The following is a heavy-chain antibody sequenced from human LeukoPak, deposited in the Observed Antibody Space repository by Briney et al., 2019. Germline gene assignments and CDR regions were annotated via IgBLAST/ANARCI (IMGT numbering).Heavy chain of an antibody. CDR3: ARHSSPVPLRYCSGGSCYAGYYYYGMDV. CDR2: MIPILGRA. D-gene: IGHD2-15*01. V-gene: IGHV1-69*10. Sequence: AVRVSFKAAGGSFISYAISWVRQAPGQGREWMGGMIPILGRANYAQKFQGRLTITAHKSTRTAYMELSSLRSEDTAVYYCARHSSPVPLRYCSGGSCYAGYYYYGMDVWGQGTPVTVSS. CDR1: GGSFISYA. J-gene: IGHJ6*02.